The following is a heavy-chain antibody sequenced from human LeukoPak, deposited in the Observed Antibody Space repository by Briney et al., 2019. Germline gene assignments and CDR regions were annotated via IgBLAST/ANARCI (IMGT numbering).Heavy chain of an antibody. D-gene: IGHD3-22*01. CDR2: ISSSGSTI. CDR3: ARGRTYYYDSSGYYPDNY. V-gene: IGHV3-11*01. J-gene: IGHJ4*02. Sequence: PGGSLRLSCAASGFTFSDYYMSWIRQAPGKGLEWVSYISSSGSTIYYADSVKGRLTTSRDNAKNSLYLQMDSLRAEDTAVYYCARGRTYYYDSSGYYPDNYWGQGTLVTVSS. CDR1: GFTFSDYY.